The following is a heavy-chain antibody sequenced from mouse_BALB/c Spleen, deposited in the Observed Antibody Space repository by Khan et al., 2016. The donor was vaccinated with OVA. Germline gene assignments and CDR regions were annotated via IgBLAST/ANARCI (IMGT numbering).Heavy chain of an antibody. CDR3: ARGNYPFVY. J-gene: IGHJ3*01. D-gene: IGHD2-1*01. V-gene: IGHV3-8*02. Sequence: EVQLQESGPSLVKPSQTLSLTRSVSGDSITNGYSNWIRKFPGNKLEYMGYISYSGSTYYNPSLKSRISITRDTSKNQYHLQLNSVTTEDTATYYCARGNYPFVYWGQGTLVTVSA. CDR1: GDSITNGY. CDR2: ISYSGST.